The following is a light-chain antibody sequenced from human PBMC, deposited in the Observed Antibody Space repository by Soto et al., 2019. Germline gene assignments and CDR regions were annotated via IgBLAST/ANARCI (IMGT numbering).Light chain of an antibody. V-gene: IGLV2-14*01. Sequence: QSALTQPASVSGSPGQSTTLSCTGTSSDVGGYNYVSWYQQHPGKAPKLMIYDVSNRPSGVSNRFSGSKSGNTASLTISGLQAEDEADYYCSSYTSSSTPRCVFGTGTKLTVL. CDR3: SSYTSSSTPRCV. CDR2: DVS. CDR1: SSDVGGYNY. J-gene: IGLJ1*01.